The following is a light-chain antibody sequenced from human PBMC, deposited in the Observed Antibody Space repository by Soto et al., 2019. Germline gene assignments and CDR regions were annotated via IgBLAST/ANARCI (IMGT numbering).Light chain of an antibody. CDR3: QQLERYPST. V-gene: IGKV1-5*01. CDR1: QSISNW. Sequence: DIQMTQSPSSLSASVGDRVTITCRASQSISNWLAWYQQKPGTAPKVLIYHASNLQSGVPSRFSGSGSGTDFTLTISSLQPEDFATYYCQQLERYPSTFGGGTKVDIK. CDR2: HAS. J-gene: IGKJ4*01.